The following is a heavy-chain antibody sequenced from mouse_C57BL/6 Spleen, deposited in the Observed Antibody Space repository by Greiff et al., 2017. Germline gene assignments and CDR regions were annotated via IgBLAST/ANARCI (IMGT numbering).Heavy chain of an antibody. Sequence: EVQVVESGGGLVKPGGSLKLSCAASGFTFSSYAMSWVRQTPEKRLEWVATISDGGSYTYYPDNVKGRFTISRDNAKNNLYLQLSHLKSEDTAMYYCASEPSVYYAMDYWGQGTSVTVSS. CDR3: ASEPSVYYAMDY. CDR1: GFTFSSYA. CDR2: ISDGGSYT. J-gene: IGHJ4*01. V-gene: IGHV5-4*01.